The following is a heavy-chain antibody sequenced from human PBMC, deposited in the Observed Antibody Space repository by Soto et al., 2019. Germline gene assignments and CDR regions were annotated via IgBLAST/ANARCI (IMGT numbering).Heavy chain of an antibody. Sequence: GESLKISCKGSGYSFTSYWISWVRQMPGKGLEWVGRIDPSDSYTNYSPSFQGHVTISADKSISTAYLQWSSLKASNTAMYYCASLPYDYHLDVWGQGTTVTVSS. V-gene: IGHV5-10-1*01. J-gene: IGHJ6*02. CDR2: IDPSDSYT. D-gene: IGHD5-12*01. CDR1: GYSFTSYW. CDR3: ASLPYDYHLDV.